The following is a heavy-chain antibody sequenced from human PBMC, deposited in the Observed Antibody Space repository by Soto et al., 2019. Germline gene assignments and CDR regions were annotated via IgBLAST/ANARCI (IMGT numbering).Heavy chain of an antibody. Sequence: DVHLVESGGGLVQPGGSLRLSCEDSGLQKYWMTWVRQAPGKGLEWLANIKQDGSELQYVDAVKGQFTISRDNAKKSLYLKTNNLTVDDTAVYYCARVGVWLIEDWGQGILVTVSS. V-gene: IGHV3-7*01. CDR1: GLQKYW. J-gene: IGHJ4*02. D-gene: IGHD3-16*01. CDR3: ARVGVWLIED. CDR2: IKQDGSEL.